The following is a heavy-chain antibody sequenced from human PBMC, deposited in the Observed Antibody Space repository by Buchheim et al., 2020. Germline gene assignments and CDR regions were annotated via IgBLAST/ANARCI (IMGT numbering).Heavy chain of an antibody. CDR1: GFTFSSYG. J-gene: IGHJ6*02. V-gene: IGHV3-7*01. CDR3: ARDPTLNPLGWNYYYYGMDV. Sequence: VQVVESGGGMVQPGRSLRLSCAASGFTFSSYGMRWVRQAPGKGLEWVANIKQDGSEKYYVDSVKGRFTISRDNAKNSLYLQMNSLRAEDTAVYYCARDPTLNPLGWNYYYYGMDVWGQGTT. D-gene: IGHD3-3*01. CDR2: IKQDGSEK.